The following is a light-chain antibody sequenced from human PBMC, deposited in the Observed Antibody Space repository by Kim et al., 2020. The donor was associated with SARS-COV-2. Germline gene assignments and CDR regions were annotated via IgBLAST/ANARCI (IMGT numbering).Light chain of an antibody. CDR3: QAWDSSTAV. J-gene: IGLJ2*01. V-gene: IGLV3-1*01. CDR1: KLGEKY. Sequence: SVSPGQTASITCSGDKLGEKYACWYQQKPGQSPVLVIYQDSKRPSGIPERFSGSNSGNTATLTISGTQAMDEADYYCQAWDSSTAVFGGGTQLTVL. CDR2: QDS.